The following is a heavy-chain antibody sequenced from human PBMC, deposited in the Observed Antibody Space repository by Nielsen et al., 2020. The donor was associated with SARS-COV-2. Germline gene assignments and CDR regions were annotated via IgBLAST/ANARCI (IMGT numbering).Heavy chain of an antibody. D-gene: IGHD6-6*01. CDR2: IYYSGST. J-gene: IGHJ6*03. CDR1: GGSISSSSYY. V-gene: IGHV4-61*01. CDR3: ARGQLVLAYYYYYYMDV. Sequence: SETLSLTCTVSGGSISSSSYYWSWIRQPPGKGLEWIGYIYYSGSTNYNPSLKSRVTISVDTSKNQFSLKLSSVTAADTAVYYCARGQLVLAYYYYYYMDVWGKGTTVTVSS.